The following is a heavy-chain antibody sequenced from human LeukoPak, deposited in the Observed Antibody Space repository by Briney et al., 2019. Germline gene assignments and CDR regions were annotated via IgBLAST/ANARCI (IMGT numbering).Heavy chain of an antibody. D-gene: IGHD6-13*01. J-gene: IGHJ4*02. CDR3: AKDEARPGAAAGTTFDY. Sequence: GGSLRLSCAASGFTFSSYAMSWVRQAPGKGLEWVSAISGSGGSTYYADSVKGRFTISRDNSKNTLYLQMNSPRAEDTAVYYCAKDEARPGAAAGTTFDYWGQGTLVTVSS. CDR1: GFTFSSYA. V-gene: IGHV3-23*01. CDR2: ISGSGGST.